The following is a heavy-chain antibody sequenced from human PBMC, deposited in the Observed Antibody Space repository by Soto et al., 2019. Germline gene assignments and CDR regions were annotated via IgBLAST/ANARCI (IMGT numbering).Heavy chain of an antibody. CDR1: GYTFTGYY. V-gene: IGHV1-2*02. CDR2: INPYTGGT. Sequence: GASVKVSCKASGYTFTGYYVLWLRQSPGQGPECMGWINPYTGGTNYAQKFQGRVTMTRDTSVGTAYMELSKLISDDTAVYYCATQFHHCGGDCYRGPYFGMDVWGQGTTVTVSS. D-gene: IGHD2-21*02. J-gene: IGHJ6*02. CDR3: ATQFHHCGGDCYRGPYFGMDV.